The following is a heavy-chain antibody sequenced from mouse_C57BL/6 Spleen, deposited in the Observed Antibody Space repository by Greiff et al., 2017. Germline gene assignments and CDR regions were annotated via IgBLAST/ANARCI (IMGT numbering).Heavy chain of an antibody. J-gene: IGHJ2*01. V-gene: IGHV7-3*01. Sequence: EVQVVESGGGLVQPGGSLSLSCAASGFTFTDYYMSWVRQPPGKALEWLGFIRNKANGYTTAYSASVKGRFTISRDNSQSILYLQMNALRAEDSATYYCARYDANFDYWGQGTTLTVSS. CDR3: ARYDANFDY. CDR2: IRNKANGYTT. CDR1: GFTFTDYY.